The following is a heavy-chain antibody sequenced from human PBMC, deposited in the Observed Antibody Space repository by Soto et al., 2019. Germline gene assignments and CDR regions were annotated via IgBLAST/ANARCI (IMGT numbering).Heavy chain of an antibody. V-gene: IGHV4-39*01. J-gene: IGHJ5*02. D-gene: IGHD2-15*01. CDR3: ARGTPSPLRVRSSRGPRFDP. Sequence: LSEPLSLTCSVSGGSISSSSYYWGWIRQPPGKGLAWIGSIYYSGNTNYNPSLKSRVTISVDTSKNQFSLKLSSVTAAHTAVYFCARGTPSPLRVRSSRGPRFDPWGQGTLVTVPS. CDR2: IYYSGNT. CDR1: GGSISSSSYY.